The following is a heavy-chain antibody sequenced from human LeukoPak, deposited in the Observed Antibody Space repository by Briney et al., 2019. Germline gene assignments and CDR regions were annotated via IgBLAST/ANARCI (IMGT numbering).Heavy chain of an antibody. CDR1: GYTFTSYY. J-gene: IGHJ4*02. CDR2: INPSGGST. CDR3: ARDQRDSSGYYYGVDY. V-gene: IGHV1-46*03. D-gene: IGHD3-22*01. Sequence: ASVKVSCKASGYTFTSYYMHWVRQAPGQGLGWMGIINPSGGSTSYAQKFQGRVTMTRDTSTSTVYMELSSLRSEDTAVYYCARDQRDSSGYYYGVDYWGQGTLVTVSS.